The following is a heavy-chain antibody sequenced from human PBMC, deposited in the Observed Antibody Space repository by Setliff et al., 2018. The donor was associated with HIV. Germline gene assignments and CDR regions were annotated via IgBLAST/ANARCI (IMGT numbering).Heavy chain of an antibody. CDR1: GFTFSTSG. Sequence: GGSLRLSCKASGFTFSTSGMHWVRQAPGKGLEWVAFIRYDGSNKYYADSVKGRFTISRDNSKNTVDLQMNSLRAEDTAVYYCARVVGVAPYYYMDVWGKGTTVTVSS. CDR3: ARVVGVAPYYYMDV. CDR2: IRYDGSNK. V-gene: IGHV3-30*02. J-gene: IGHJ6*03. D-gene: IGHD2-15*01.